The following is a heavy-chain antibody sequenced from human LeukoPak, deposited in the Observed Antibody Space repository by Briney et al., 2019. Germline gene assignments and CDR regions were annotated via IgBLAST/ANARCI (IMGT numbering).Heavy chain of an antibody. CDR3: TMDIGTYNWFYP. CDR2: IDKKDKGYATAT. V-gene: IGHV3-73*01. Sequence: GGSLKLSCAASGFTFSGSAIHWVRQSSGKGLEWVGQIDKKDKGYATATAYAASVKGRFTISRDDSINTAYLQMKSLKTEDTALYYYTMDIGTYNWFYPWGQGTLVTVSS. D-gene: IGHD2-2*03. CDR1: GFTFSGSA. J-gene: IGHJ5*02.